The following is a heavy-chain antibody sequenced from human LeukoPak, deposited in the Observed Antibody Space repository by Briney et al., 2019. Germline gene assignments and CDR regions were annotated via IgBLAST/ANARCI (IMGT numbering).Heavy chain of an antibody. J-gene: IGHJ3*02. D-gene: IGHD2-21*02. CDR1: GFTFSDHY. V-gene: IGHV3-72*01. Sequence: PGGSLRLSCAASGFTFSDHYMDWVRQVPGEGLEWVGRCRKKVNSYTTEYAASVKGRFTVSRDDARNSLYLQMNSLKIEDTAVYYCARGQPCGSDCHVAFDIWGQGTVVTVSS. CDR2: CRKKVNSYTT. CDR3: ARGQPCGSDCHVAFDI.